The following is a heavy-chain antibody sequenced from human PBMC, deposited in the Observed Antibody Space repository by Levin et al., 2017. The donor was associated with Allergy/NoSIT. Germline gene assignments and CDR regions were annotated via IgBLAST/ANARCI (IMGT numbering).Heavy chain of an antibody. J-gene: IGHJ3*02. Sequence: SETLSLTCAVYGGSFSGYYWSWIRQPPGKGLEWIGEINHSGSTNYNPSLKSRVTISVDTSKNQFSLKLSSVTAADTAVYYCARAVTIFGVVTYDAFDIWGQGTMVTVSS. D-gene: IGHD3-3*01. CDR3: ARAVTIFGVVTYDAFDI. CDR2: INHSGST. V-gene: IGHV4-34*01. CDR1: GGSFSGYY.